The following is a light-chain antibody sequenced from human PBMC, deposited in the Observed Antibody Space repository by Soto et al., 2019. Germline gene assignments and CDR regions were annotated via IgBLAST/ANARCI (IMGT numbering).Light chain of an antibody. CDR1: QCVSSSY. Sequence: EIVLTQYRATLSLFPGDRVTLSCRASQCVSSSYLAWYQQKPGQAPRLLIYGASSRAAGIPDRFSGSGSGTDFTLTISRLEPEDFAVYYCQQYGSSIWTFGQGTKV. J-gene: IGKJ1*01. V-gene: IGKV3-20*01. CDR3: QQYGSSIWT. CDR2: GAS.